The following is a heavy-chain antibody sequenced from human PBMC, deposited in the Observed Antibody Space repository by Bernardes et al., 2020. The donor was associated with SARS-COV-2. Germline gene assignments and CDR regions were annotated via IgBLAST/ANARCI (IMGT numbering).Heavy chain of an antibody. V-gene: IGHV1-8*01. CDR2: MNPNSGNT. J-gene: IGHJ6*02. CDR3: ARYSRFHPHYYYYYGMDV. D-gene: IGHD6-13*01. CDR1: GYTFTSYD. Sequence: ASVKVSCKASGYTFTSYDINWVRQATGQGLEWMGWMNPNSGNTGYAQKFQGRVTMTRNTSISTAYMELSSLRSEDTAVYYCARYSRFHPHYYYYYGMDVWGQGTTVTVSS.